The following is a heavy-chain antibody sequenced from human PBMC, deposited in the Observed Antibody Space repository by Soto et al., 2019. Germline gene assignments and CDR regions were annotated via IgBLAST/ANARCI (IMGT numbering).Heavy chain of an antibody. CDR1: GGSVSSGSYY. D-gene: IGHD3-22*01. J-gene: IGHJ4*02. V-gene: IGHV4-61*01. CDR3: ARESRITMIVGVTTIDY. Sequence: SETLSLTCTVSGGSVSSGSYYCSWNRQTPGKGLEWIGYIYYSGSTNYNPSLKSRVTISVDTSKNQFSLKLSSVTAADTAVYYCARESRITMIVGVTTIDYWGQGTLVTVSS. CDR2: IYYSGST.